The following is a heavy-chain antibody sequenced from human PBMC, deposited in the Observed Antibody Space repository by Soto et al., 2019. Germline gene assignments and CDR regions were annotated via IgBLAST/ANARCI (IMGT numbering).Heavy chain of an antibody. CDR2: IYWNDDK. CDR1: GFSLSTSGVG. CDR3: IYRRAAYDYHGLDV. V-gene: IGHV2-5*01. Sequence: SCPTLVNPTQTLTLTCTFSGFSLSTSGVGVGWIRQPPGKALEWLALIYWNDDKRYSPSLKSRLTITKDTSKNQVILTMTNMDPVDTATYYCIYRRAAYDYHGLDVWGQGTTVTVSS. D-gene: IGHD6-25*01. J-gene: IGHJ6*02.